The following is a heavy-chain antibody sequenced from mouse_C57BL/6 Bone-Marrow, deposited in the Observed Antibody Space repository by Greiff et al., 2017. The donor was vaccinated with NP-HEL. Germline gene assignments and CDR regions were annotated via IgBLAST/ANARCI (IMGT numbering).Heavy chain of an antibody. CDR3: AAYYSNYDAMDY. D-gene: IGHD2-5*01. CDR2: ISYSGST. Sequence: EVKLLESGPGMVKPSQSLSLTCTVTGYSITSGYDWHWIRHFPGNKLEWMGYISYSGSTNYNPSLKSRISITHDTSKNHFFLKLNSVTTEDTATYYCAAYYSNYDAMDYWGQGTSVTVSS. J-gene: IGHJ4*01. V-gene: IGHV3-1*01. CDR1: GYSITSGYD.